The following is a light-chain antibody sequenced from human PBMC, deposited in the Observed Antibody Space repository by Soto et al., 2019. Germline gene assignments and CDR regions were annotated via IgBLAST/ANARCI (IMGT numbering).Light chain of an antibody. J-gene: IGLJ1*01. CDR3: CSYAGSSSYV. CDR1: SSNIGSYNL. Sequence: QSALTQPASVSGSPGQSITISCTGVSSNIGSYNLVSWYQQHPGKAPHLMIYEVSKRPPGVSNRFSGSKSGNTASLTISGLQTEDEADYYCCSYAGSSSYVFGTGTKLTVL. CDR2: EVS. V-gene: IGLV2-23*02.